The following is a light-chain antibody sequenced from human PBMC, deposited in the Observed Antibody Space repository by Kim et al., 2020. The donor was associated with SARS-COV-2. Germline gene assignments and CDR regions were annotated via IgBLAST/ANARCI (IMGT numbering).Light chain of an antibody. V-gene: IGKV1-12*01. CDR3: QQANNFPHT. CDR1: EGMGAW. CDR2: TTS. Sequence: ATIGDRVPITCRAGEGMGAWLAGYQQKAGTAPKLLIHTTSRLQSGVPSRFSGSGSGTEFILTISDLQPEDYATYYCQQANNFPHTFGQGTKLEI. J-gene: IGKJ2*01.